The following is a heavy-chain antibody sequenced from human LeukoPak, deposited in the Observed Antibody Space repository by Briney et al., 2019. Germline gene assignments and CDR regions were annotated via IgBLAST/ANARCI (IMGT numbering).Heavy chain of an antibody. Sequence: GGSLRLSCVASGFTFSRYWMHWIRQAPGKGLVWVSRINSDGRSTNYADSVKGRFSISRDNAENTLYLQMNSLRVEDTAVYYCVRGADTGYSSDSWGQGTLVTVSS. D-gene: IGHD3-9*01. J-gene: IGHJ4*02. CDR1: GFTFSRYW. V-gene: IGHV3-74*01. CDR3: VRGADTGYSSDS. CDR2: INSDGRST.